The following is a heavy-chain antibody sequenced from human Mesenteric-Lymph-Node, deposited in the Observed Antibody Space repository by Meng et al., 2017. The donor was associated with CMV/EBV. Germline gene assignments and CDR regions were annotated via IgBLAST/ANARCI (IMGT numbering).Heavy chain of an antibody. J-gene: IGHJ4*02. Sequence: GESLKISCAASGFTFSTYGLSWVRRAPGKGLEWVSHITGNGPNSYYADSVKGRFTISRDNSKNTLYPHMNSLRAEDTAVYYCAKSPFDTWGQGTLVTVSS. V-gene: IGHV3-23*01. CDR1: GFTFSTYG. CDR2: ITGNGPNS. CDR3: AKSPFDT.